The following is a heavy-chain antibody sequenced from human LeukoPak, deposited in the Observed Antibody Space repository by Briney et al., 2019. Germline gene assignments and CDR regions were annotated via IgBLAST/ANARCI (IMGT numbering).Heavy chain of an antibody. CDR1: GYTFTGCY. V-gene: IGHV1-2*02. J-gene: IGHJ4*02. CDR2: INPNSGGT. D-gene: IGHD3-22*01. Sequence: ASVKVSCKASGYTFTGCYMHWVRQAPGQGLEWMGWINPNSGGTNYAQKFQGRVTMTRDTSISTAYMELSRLRSDDTAVYYCARAYYDSSGYSCFDYWGQGTLVTVSS. CDR3: ARAYYDSSGYSCFDY.